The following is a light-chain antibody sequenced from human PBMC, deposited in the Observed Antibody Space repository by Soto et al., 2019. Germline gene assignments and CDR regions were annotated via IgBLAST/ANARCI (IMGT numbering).Light chain of an antibody. CDR3: QNYISAPPAGT. Sequence: DFQMTQSPSSLSASVGDRVTITCRASQGINNHLAWFQQKPGKVPKVLIYAASTLQSVVPSRFSGSGSGTDLTLTISSLQAEDVATYYCQNYISAPPAGTFGGGTKVEIK. CDR1: QGINNH. J-gene: IGKJ4*01. V-gene: IGKV1-27*01. CDR2: AAS.